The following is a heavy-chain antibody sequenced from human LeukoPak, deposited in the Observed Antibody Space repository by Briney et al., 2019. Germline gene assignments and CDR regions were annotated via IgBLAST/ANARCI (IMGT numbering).Heavy chain of an antibody. CDR2: IIPIFGTA. CDR3: ARGGGYSSSWYWFDP. J-gene: IGHJ5*02. V-gene: IGHV1-69*05. D-gene: IGHD6-13*01. CDR1: GGTFSSYA. Sequence: ASVKVSCKASGGTFSSYATSWVRQAPGQGLEWMGGIIPIFGTANYAQKFQGRVTITTDESTSTAYMELSSLRSEDTAVYYCARGGGYSSSWYWFDPWGQGTLVTVSS.